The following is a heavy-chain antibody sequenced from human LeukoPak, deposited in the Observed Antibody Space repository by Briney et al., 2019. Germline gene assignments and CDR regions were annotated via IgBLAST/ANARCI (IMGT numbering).Heavy chain of an antibody. CDR2: ISVSGTST. CDR1: GFTFSSYA. J-gene: IGHJ4*02. D-gene: IGHD5-18*01. V-gene: IGHV3-23*01. Sequence: PGESLRLSCAASGFTFSSYAMSWVRQAPGKGLEWVSGISVSGTSTSNADSVKGRFTISRDNAKNSLYLQMDSLRAEDTAVYYCARASGDIVETATMGSYWGQGTLVTVSS. CDR3: ARASGDIVETATMGSY.